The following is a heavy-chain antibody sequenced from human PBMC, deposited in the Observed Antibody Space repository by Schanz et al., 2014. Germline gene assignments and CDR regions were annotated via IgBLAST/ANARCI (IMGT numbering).Heavy chain of an antibody. CDR1: GFTFSSYA. V-gene: IGHV3-23*04. Sequence: EVHLVESEGGLVQPGGSLRLSCAASGFTFSSYAMSWVRQAPGKGLEWVSAISGSGGSTYYADSVKGRFTMSRDNAKNSVFLQMNSLRAEDTAVYYCAKDAENTAMITDYFDYWGQGTLVTVSS. CDR2: ISGSGGST. D-gene: IGHD5-18*01. J-gene: IGHJ4*02. CDR3: AKDAENTAMITDYFDY.